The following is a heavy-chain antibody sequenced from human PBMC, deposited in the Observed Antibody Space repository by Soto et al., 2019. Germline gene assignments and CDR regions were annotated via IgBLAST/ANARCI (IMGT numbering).Heavy chain of an antibody. CDR2: IYPGDSDT. CDR1: GYSFTSYW. D-gene: IGHD6-6*01. Sequence: PGESLKISCKGSGYSFTSYWIGWVRQMPGKGLEWMGIIYPGDSDTRYSPSFQGQVTTSADKSISTAYLQWSSLKASDTAMYYCATRLIAARLPWYFDYWGQGTLVTVSS. V-gene: IGHV5-51*01. CDR3: ATRLIAARLPWYFDY. J-gene: IGHJ4*02.